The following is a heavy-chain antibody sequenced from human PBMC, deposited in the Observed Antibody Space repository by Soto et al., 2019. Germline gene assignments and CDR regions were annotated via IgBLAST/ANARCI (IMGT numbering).Heavy chain of an antibody. CDR1: GFTFSSYS. CDR2: ISSSSSYI. J-gene: IGHJ3*02. Sequence: PGGSLRLSCAASGFTFSSYSMNWVRQAPGKGLEWVSSISSSSSYIYYADSVKGRFTISRDNAKNSLYLQMNSLRAEDTAVYYCARDKVGPYYYDSSGSGAFDIWGQVTMVTVS. D-gene: IGHD3-22*01. CDR3: ARDKVGPYYYDSSGSGAFDI. V-gene: IGHV3-21*01.